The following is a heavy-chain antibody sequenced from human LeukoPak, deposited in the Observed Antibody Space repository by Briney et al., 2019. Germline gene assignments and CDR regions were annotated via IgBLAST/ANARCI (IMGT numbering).Heavy chain of an antibody. CDR2: INPNSGGT. CDR3: ARKIAAVVPAAIYWFDP. V-gene: IGHV1-2*02. J-gene: IGHJ5*02. D-gene: IGHD2-2*01. CDR1: GYRFTGYY. Sequence: ASVKVSCKASGYRFTGYYIHWVRQAPGQGLEWMGWINPNSGGTNYAQKFQGRVTMTRDTSISTAYMELSRLRSDDTAVYYCARKIAAVVPAAIYWFDPWGQGTLVTVSS.